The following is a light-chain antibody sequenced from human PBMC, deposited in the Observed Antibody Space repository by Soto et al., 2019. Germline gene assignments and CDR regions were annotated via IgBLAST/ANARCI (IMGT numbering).Light chain of an antibody. CDR3: QQYNNWSPET. Sequence: EIVMTQSPATLSVSPGERATLSCRASQSVSSNLAWYQQKPGQAPRLLIYGASTRATGIPARFSGSGSGTEFTLTISSLQSEDFAVYYCQQYNNWSPETFGHGTKVELK. CDR1: QSVSSN. V-gene: IGKV3-15*01. J-gene: IGKJ1*01. CDR2: GAS.